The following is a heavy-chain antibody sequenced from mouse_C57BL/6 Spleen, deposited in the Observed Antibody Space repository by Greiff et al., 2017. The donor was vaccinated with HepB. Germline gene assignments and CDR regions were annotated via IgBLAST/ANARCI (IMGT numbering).Heavy chain of an antibody. V-gene: IGHV1-4*01. CDR1: GYTFTSYT. D-gene: IGHD2-13*01. J-gene: IGHJ4*01. Sequence: VQLVESGAELARPGASVKMSCKASGYTFTSYTMHWVKQRPGQGLEWIGYINPSSGYTKYNQKFKDKATLTADKSSSTAYMQLSSLTSEDSAVYYCARGGDYDYWGQGTSVTVSS. CDR3: ARGGDYDY. CDR2: INPSSGYT.